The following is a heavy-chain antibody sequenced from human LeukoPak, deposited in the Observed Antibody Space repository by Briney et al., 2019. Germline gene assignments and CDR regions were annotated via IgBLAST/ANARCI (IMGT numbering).Heavy chain of an antibody. CDR2: IDPEDGEF. CDR1: GNTLSEES. J-gene: IGHJ4*02. V-gene: IGHV1-24*01. CDR3: ATALLVSSWNPFDH. Sequence: ASVNVTCKVSGNTLSEESINWLRQAPGKGSEWMGGIDPEDGEFFYPQKFQDRVTFTEDTSTDTASMELTSLTSDDTAIYYCATALLVSSWNPFDHWGQGTLVTVAS. D-gene: IGHD6-13*01.